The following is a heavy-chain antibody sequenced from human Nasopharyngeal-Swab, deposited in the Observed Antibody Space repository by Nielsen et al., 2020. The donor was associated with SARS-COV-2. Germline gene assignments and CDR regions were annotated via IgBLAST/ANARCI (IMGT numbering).Heavy chain of an antibody. D-gene: IGHD1-7*01. Sequence: SETLSLTCTVSGGSISSGDYYWSWIRQPPGKGLEWIGEINHSGSTNYNPSLKSRVTISVDTSKNQFSLKLSSVTAADTAVYYCARGELLDYWGQGTLVTVSS. V-gene: IGHV4-39*07. CDR3: ARGELLDY. CDR1: GGSISSGDYY. J-gene: IGHJ4*02. CDR2: INHSGST.